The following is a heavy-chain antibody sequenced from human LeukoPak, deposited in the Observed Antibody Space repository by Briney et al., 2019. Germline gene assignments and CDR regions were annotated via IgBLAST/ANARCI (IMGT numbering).Heavy chain of an antibody. CDR1: GYSFTSYW. D-gene: IGHD2-2*01. CDR3: ARFGVYCSSTSCWVDY. J-gene: IGHJ4*02. Sequence: GESLKISCKGSGYSFTSYWIGWVRQMPGKGLEWMGIIYPGDSDTRYSPSFQGQVTISADKSICTAYLQWSSLKASDTAMYYCARFGVYCSSTSCWVDYWGQGTLVTVSS. V-gene: IGHV5-51*01. CDR2: IYPGDSDT.